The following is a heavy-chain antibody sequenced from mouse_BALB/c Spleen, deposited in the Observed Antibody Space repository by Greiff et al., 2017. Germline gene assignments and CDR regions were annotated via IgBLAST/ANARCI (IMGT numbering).Heavy chain of an antibody. CDR3: VSRGEYDDAMDY. J-gene: IGHJ4*01. CDR1: GFTFSSFG. V-gene: IGHV5-17*02. Sequence: EVHLVESGGGLVQPGGSRKLSCAASGFTFSSFGMHWVRQAPEKGLEWVAYISSGSSTIYYADTVKGRFTISRDNPKNTLFLQMTSLRSEDTAMYYCVSRGEYDDAMDYWGQGTSVTVSA. D-gene: IGHD2-14*01. CDR2: ISSGSSTI.